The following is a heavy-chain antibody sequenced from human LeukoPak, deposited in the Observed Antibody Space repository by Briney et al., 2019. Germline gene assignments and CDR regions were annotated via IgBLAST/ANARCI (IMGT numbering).Heavy chain of an antibody. J-gene: IGHJ4*02. CDR1: GGSISSGDYS. CDR2: IYHSGST. CDR3: AGDYGSGSYRFDY. V-gene: IGHV4-30-2*01. Sequence: PSETLSLTCTVSGGSISSGDYSWSWIRQPPGKGLEWIGYIYHSGSTLYNPSLKSRVTISIDRSKNQFSLKLSSVTAADTAVYYCAGDYGSGSYRFDYRGQGTLVTVSS. D-gene: IGHD3-10*01.